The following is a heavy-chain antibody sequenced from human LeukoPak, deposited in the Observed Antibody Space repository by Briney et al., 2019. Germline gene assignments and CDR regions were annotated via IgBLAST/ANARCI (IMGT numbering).Heavy chain of an antibody. D-gene: IGHD3-16*02. CDR1: GFPFNYYN. V-gene: IGHV3-30*02. CDR2: MRNDGSEI. J-gene: IGHJ4*02. CDR3: AKDGGRYRFDY. Sequence: PGGSLRLSCAAPGFPFNYYNIHWVRQAPGKGLEWVAFMRNDGSEIHYADSVKGRFTISRDNSKDSLYLQMNSLRVEDTAMYFCAKDGGRYRFDYWGQGTLVTVSS.